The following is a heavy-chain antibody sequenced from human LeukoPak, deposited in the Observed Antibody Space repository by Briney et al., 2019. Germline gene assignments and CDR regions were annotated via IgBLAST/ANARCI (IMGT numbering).Heavy chain of an antibody. D-gene: IGHD2-2*01. CDR2: MNPNSGNT. Sequence: ASVKVSCKASGYTFTSYDINWVRQATGQGLEWMGWMNPNSGNTGYAQKFQGRVTMTRNTSISTAYMELSSLRSEDTAVYYCARGRREPYQLLFPHYYYYYMDVWGKGTTVTISS. J-gene: IGHJ6*03. CDR3: ARGRREPYQLLFPHYYYYYMDV. CDR1: GYTFTSYD. V-gene: IGHV1-8*01.